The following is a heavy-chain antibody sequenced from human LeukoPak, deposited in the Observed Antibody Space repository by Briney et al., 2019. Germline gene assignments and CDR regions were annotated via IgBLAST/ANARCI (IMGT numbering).Heavy chain of an antibody. CDR3: ARARWYSCDY. CDR2: TNSDGSSR. CDR1: GFTFSGHW. V-gene: IGHV3-74*01. J-gene: IGHJ4*02. Sequence: PGGSLRLSRAVSGFTFSGHWMFWVRQAPGKGLEWVSSTNSDGSSRGYTDSVKGRFTVSRDNAKNTLYLQMNSLRGEDTAVYYCARARWYSCDYWGQGTLVTVSS. D-gene: IGHD5-24*01.